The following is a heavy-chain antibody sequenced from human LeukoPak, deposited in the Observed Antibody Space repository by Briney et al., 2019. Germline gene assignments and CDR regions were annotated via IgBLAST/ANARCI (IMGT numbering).Heavy chain of an antibody. J-gene: IGHJ4*01. V-gene: IGHV3-7*01. CDR1: GFTFSSSW. CDR3: ARDRGWQQFDY. Sequence: GGSLRLSCVASGFTFSSSWMTWVRQAPGMGLERVANIKADGTGKYYVDSVRGRFSISRDNAKNSLYLELNSLRAEDTGVYFCARDRGWQQFDYWGQGPLVTVSS. D-gene: IGHD5-24*01. CDR2: IKADGTGK.